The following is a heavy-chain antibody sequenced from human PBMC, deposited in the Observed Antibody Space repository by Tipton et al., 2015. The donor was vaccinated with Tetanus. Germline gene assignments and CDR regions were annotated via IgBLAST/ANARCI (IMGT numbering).Heavy chain of an antibody. J-gene: IGHJ4*02. D-gene: IGHD2-15*01. Sequence: QSGAEVKKPGSSVRVSCKTSGGTFRTYAISWVRQAPGQGLEWMGGIFPLYGTANYAPKFQGRVTITADEPTGTAYMELNSLIAEDAAVDYCARPDRYCSGGRCYLALDSWGQGTMVTVSS. CDR2: IFPLYGTA. CDR3: ARPDRYCSGGRCYLALDS. V-gene: IGHV1-69*01. CDR1: GGTFRTYA.